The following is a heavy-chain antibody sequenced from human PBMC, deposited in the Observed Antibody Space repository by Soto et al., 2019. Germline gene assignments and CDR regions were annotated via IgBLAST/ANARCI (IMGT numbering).Heavy chain of an antibody. CDR2: IYYSGST. Sequence: SETLSLTCTVSGGSISSYYWGWIRQPPGKGLEWIGYIYYSGSTNYNPSLKSRVTISVDTSKNQFSLKLSSVTAADTAVYYCAREYCSSTSCYASYYYMDVWGKGTTVTVSS. CDR3: AREYCSSTSCYASYYYMDV. CDR1: GGSISSYY. D-gene: IGHD2-2*01. J-gene: IGHJ6*03. V-gene: IGHV4-59*01.